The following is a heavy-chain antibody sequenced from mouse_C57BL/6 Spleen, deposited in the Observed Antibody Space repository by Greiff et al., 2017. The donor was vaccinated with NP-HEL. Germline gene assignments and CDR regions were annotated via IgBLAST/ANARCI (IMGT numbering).Heavy chain of an antibody. CDR1: GYTFTSYW. J-gene: IGHJ4*01. CDR3: ARKSPARDYAMDY. V-gene: IGHV1-59*01. Sequence: VQLQQPGAELVRPGTSVKLSCKASGYTFTSYWMHWVKQRPGQGLEWIGVIDPSDSYTNYNQKFKGKATLTVDTSSSTAYMQLSSLTSEDSAVYYCARKSPARDYAMDYWGQGTSVTVSS. CDR2: IDPSDSYT.